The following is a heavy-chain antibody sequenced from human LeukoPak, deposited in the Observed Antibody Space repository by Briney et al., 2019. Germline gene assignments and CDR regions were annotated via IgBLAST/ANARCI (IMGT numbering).Heavy chain of an antibody. CDR2: IRYDGSNK. V-gene: IGHV3-30*02. CDR1: GFTFSNYG. D-gene: IGHD4-11*01. J-gene: IGHJ4*02. CDR3: ATNSNYNFDS. Sequence: GGSLRLSCAASGFTFSNYGMHWVHQAPGKGLEWVAFIRYDGSNKYYTDSVKGRFTISRDNSKNTLYLQMNSLRPEDTAVYYCATNSNYNFDSWGQGILVTVSS.